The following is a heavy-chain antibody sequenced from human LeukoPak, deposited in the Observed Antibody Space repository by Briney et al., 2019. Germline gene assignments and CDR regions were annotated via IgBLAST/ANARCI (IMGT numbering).Heavy chain of an antibody. CDR1: GYSFTSYW. CDR2: IYPGDSDT. D-gene: IGHD3-10*01. Sequence: PGESLKISCKGSGYSFTSYWIGWVRQMPGKGLEWMGIIYPGDSDTRYSPSFQGQVTISADKSISTAYLQWSSLKASDTAMYYCARRGGTMVRGYYFDYWGQGTLVTVSS. V-gene: IGHV5-51*01. J-gene: IGHJ4*02. CDR3: ARRGGTMVRGYYFDY.